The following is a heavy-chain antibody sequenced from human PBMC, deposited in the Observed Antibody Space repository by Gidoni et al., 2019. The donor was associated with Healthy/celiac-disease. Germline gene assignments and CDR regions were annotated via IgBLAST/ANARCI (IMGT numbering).Heavy chain of an antibody. V-gene: IGHV1-69*01. Sequence: QVQLVQSGAEVKKPGSSVTVSCKASGGTFTSYAISWLRQAPGQGLEWMGGIIPIFGTANYAQKFKGRVTITADESTSTAYMELSSLRSEDTAVYYCARVHDYGDYAEYWGQGTLVTVSS. CDR1: GGTFTSYA. CDR3: ARVHDYGDYAEY. J-gene: IGHJ4*02. CDR2: IIPIFGTA. D-gene: IGHD4-17*01.